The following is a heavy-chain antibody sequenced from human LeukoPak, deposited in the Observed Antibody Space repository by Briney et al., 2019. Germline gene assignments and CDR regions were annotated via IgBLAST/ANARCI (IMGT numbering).Heavy chain of an antibody. V-gene: IGHV4-39*07. CDR1: GGSISSSSDY. D-gene: IGHD3-22*01. Sequence: PSETLSLTCTVSGGSISSSSDYWGWIRQAPGKGLEWIGSIYYHENTYYNSSLKSRVTISVDTSKNQFSLKLSSVTAADTAVYYCARAYDSSGSNWFDPWGQGTLVTVSS. J-gene: IGHJ5*02. CDR2: IYYHENT. CDR3: ARAYDSSGSNWFDP.